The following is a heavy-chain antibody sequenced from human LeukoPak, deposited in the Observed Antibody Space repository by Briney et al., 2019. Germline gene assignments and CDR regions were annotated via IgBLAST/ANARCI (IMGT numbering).Heavy chain of an antibody. CDR1: GFTFSSYG. CDR2: IWYDGSNK. J-gene: IGHJ4*02. V-gene: IGHV3-33*01. Sequence: GGSLRLSCAASGFTFSSYGMHWVRQTPGKGLEWVAVIWYDGSNKYYADSVKGRFTISRDNSKNTLYLQMNSLRAEDTAVYHCTDLFAYWGQGTLVTVSS. CDR3: TDLFAY.